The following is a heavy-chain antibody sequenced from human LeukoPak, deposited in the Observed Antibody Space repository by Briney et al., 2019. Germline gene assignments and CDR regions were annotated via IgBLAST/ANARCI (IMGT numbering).Heavy chain of an antibody. CDR3: ARDGDIGDGYNSEYFQH. CDR2: IWYDGSNK. D-gene: IGHD5-24*01. V-gene: IGHV3-33*01. Sequence: GGSLRLSCAASGFTFSSYGMHWVRQAPGKGLEWVAVIWYDGSNKYYADSVKGRFTISRDNSKNTLYLQMNSLRAEDTAVYYCARDGDIGDGYNSEYFQHWGQGTLVTVSS. CDR1: GFTFSSYG. J-gene: IGHJ1*01.